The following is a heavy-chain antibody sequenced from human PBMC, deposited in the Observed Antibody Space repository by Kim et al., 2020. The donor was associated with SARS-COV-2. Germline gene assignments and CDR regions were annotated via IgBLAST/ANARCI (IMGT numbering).Heavy chain of an antibody. J-gene: IGHJ6*02. Sequence: SETLSLTCTVSGGSISSGGYYWSWIRQHPGKGLEWIGYIYYSGSTYYNPSLKSRVTISVDTSKNQFSLKLSSVTAADTAVYYCAIFNTAYYYGMDVWGQGTTVTVSS. CDR3: AIFNTAYYYGMDV. CDR2: IYYSGST. D-gene: IGHD3-3*01. V-gene: IGHV4-31*03. CDR1: GGSISSGGYY.